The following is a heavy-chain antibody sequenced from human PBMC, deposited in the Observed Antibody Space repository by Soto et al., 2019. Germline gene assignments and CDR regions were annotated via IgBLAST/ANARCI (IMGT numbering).Heavy chain of an antibody. CDR1: GYTFTSYG. Sequence: ASVKVSCKASGYTFTSYGISSVRQAPGQGLEWMGWISAYNGNTNYAQKLQGRVTMTTDTSTSTAYMELRSLRSDDTAVYYCARAVYDFWSGSLYYGMDVWGQGTTVTVSS. CDR3: ARAVYDFWSGSLYYGMDV. V-gene: IGHV1-18*01. D-gene: IGHD3-3*01. CDR2: ISAYNGNT. J-gene: IGHJ6*02.